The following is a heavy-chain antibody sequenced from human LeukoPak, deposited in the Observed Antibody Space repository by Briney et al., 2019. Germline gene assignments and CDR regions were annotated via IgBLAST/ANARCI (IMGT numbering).Heavy chain of an antibody. CDR1: GYTFTGYY. V-gene: IGHV1-2*04. CDR2: INPNSGGT. CDR3: ARAAFWGSNSHYYGMDV. J-gene: IGHJ6*02. D-gene: IGHD7-27*01. Sequence: ASVKVSCKASGYTFTGYYMHWVRQAPGQGLEWMGWINPNSGGTNYAQKFQGWVTMTRDTSIRAAYMELSRLRSDDTAVYYCARAAFWGSNSHYYGMDVWGQGTTVTVSS.